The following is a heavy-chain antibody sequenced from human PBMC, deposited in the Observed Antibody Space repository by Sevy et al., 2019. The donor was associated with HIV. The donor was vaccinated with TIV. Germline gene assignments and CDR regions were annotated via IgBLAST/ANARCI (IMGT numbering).Heavy chain of an antibody. V-gene: IGHV3-23*01. CDR2: ISGSGVST. CDR3: AKEYYDSSLGAFDI. J-gene: IGHJ3*02. CDR1: GFTFSNYG. Sequence: GGSLRLSCAASGFTFSNYGMSWVRQAPGKGLEWVSAISGSGVSTSYTDSVKGRFTISRDNSKNTLYLQMNSLRAEDTAVYYCAKEYYDSSLGAFDIWGRGTMVTVSS. D-gene: IGHD3-22*01.